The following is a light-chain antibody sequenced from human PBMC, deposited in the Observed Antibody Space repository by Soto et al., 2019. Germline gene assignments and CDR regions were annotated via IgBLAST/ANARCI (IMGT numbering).Light chain of an antibody. CDR2: DVS. CDR3: SSYTSSSTYV. J-gene: IGLJ1*01. V-gene: IGLV2-14*01. Sequence: QSMLTQPASVSGSPGQSISISCTGTSSDVGNYNSVSWYQQRPGKVPKLMIYDVSNRPSGVSNRFSGSKSGNTASLTISGLQAEDEADYYCSSYTSSSTYVLGTGTKVTVL. CDR1: SSDVGNYNS.